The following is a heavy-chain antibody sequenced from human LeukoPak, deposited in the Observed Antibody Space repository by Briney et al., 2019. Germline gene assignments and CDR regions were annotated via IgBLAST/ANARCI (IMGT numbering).Heavy chain of an antibody. Sequence: ASVKVSCKASGYPFTSYGISWVPQAPGQGLEWMGWISAYNGNTNYAQKVKGRVTMTTDTSTSTAYMEARSLRSDDTAVYYCAREGEPLYYWGQGTLVSVSS. CDR1: GYPFTSYG. CDR2: ISAYNGNT. CDR3: AREGEPLYY. J-gene: IGHJ4*02. D-gene: IGHD1-26*01. V-gene: IGHV1-18*01.